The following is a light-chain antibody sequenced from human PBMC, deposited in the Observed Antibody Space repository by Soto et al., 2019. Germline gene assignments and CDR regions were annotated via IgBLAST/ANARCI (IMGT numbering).Light chain of an antibody. Sequence: DIVMTQSPDSLAVSLGERATINCKSSQSVLYTSNNKNYLAWYQLKPGQPPKLLIYWASTRESGVPDRFSGSGSGTDFTLTISSLQAEDVAVYYCQQYYSVPPTFGGGTRMEIK. CDR3: QQYYSVPPT. J-gene: IGKJ4*01. CDR2: WAS. CDR1: QSVLYTSNNKNY. V-gene: IGKV4-1*01.